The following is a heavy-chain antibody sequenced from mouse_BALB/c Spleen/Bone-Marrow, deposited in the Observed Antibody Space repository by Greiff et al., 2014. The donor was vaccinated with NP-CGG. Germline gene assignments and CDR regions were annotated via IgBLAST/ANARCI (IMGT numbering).Heavy chain of an antibody. CDR3: TRNWDWYFDV. CDR2: IYPGNSDT. Sequence: EVQLQQSGTVLTRPGASVKMSCKVSGYSFTSYWMHWVKQRPGQGLEWIGAIYPGNSDTTYNQKFKGKAKLTAVTSASTAYMELSSLTNEDSAVYYCTRNWDWYFDVWGAGTTVTVSS. CDR1: GYSFTSYW. V-gene: IGHV1-5*01. D-gene: IGHD4-1*01. J-gene: IGHJ1*01.